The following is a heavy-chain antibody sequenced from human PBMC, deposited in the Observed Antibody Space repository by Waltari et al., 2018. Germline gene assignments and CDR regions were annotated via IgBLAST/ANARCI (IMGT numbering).Heavy chain of an antibody. J-gene: IGHJ5*02. CDR1: GGTFSSYA. CDR2: IIPIFGTA. V-gene: IGHV1-69*01. Sequence: QVQLVQSGAEVKKPGSSVKVSCKASGGTFSSYAISWVRQAPGQGLEWMGGIIPIFGTANYAQKFQGRVTITADESTSTAYMELSSLRSEDTAVYYCARGKVIVPAAIPNWFDPWGQGTLVTVSS. D-gene: IGHD2-2*02. CDR3: ARGKVIVPAAIPNWFDP.